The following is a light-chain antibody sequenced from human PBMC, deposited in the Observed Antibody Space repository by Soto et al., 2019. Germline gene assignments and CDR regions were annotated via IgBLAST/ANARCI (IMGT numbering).Light chain of an antibody. CDR1: QSVNSN. CDR2: GIS. CDR3: QQSYSTPPWT. J-gene: IGKJ1*01. V-gene: IGKV3-15*01. Sequence: EMVMTQSPAILSVSQGESATLSCRASQSVNSNYLAWYQQHPGQPPRLLIYGISTRATGIPARFSGSGSGTEFSLTISSLQSEDFATYYCQQSYSTPPWTFGQGTKVDIK.